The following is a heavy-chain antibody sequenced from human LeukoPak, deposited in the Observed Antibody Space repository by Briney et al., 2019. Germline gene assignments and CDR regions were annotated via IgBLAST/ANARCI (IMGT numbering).Heavy chain of an antibody. J-gene: IGHJ6*02. D-gene: IGHD2-21*01. V-gene: IGHV1-69*04. CDR1: GGTFSSYA. CDR2: IIPIFGIT. Sequence: GASVKVSCKASGGTFSSYAISWVRQAPGQGLEWMGRIIPIFGITNYAQKFQGRVTITADKSTSTAYMELSSLRSENTAVYYCARDRGVVIDTYYSDNYGMDVWGRGTTVTVSS. CDR3: ARDRGVVIDTYYSDNYGMDV.